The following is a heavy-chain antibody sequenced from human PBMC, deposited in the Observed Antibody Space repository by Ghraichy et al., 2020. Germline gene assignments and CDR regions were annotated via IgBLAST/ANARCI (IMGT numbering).Heavy chain of an antibody. Sequence: GGSLRLSCGVSGLTFDDYAMHWVRQVPGKGLEWVSGISWNSVNTAYADSVKGRFTISRDNTKNSLYLEMNSLRVEDSAFYYCAKDRAHYYGSGSYFVSWGQGAPVTGSS. J-gene: IGHJ4*02. CDR3: AKDRAHYYGSGSYFVS. CDR1: GLTFDDYA. V-gene: IGHV3-9*01. D-gene: IGHD3-10*01. CDR2: ISWNSVNT.